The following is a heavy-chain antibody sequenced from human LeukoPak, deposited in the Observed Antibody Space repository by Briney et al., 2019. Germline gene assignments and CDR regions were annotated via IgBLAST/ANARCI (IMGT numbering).Heavy chain of an antibody. CDR2: VDPEDGEI. J-gene: IGHJ4*02. CDR1: GYTLTELS. CDR3: AIDVGELLTY. D-gene: IGHD1-26*01. Sequence: ASVKVSCKVSGYTLTELSMHWVRPAPGKGLEWMGGVDPEDGEIIYAQKFQGRVTMTEDTSTDTAYMELSSLRSEDTAVYYCAIDVGELLTYWGQGTLVTVSS. V-gene: IGHV1-24*01.